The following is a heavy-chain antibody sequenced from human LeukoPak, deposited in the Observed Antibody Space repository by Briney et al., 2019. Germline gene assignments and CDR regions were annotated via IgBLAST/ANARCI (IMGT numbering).Heavy chain of an antibody. CDR2: VHDTGST. V-gene: IGHV4-59*02. J-gene: IGHJ2*01. CDR3: ARGSTDVYWYLDV. Sequence: TSETLSLTCIVSGSSVSTFYWSWLRQSPGTGLEWIGFVHDTGSTANNPSLESRVAISLETLKNRRSLMLTSVTAAETAKYYCARGSTDVYWYLDVWGRGTLVTVSS. D-gene: IGHD1-26*01. CDR1: GSSVSTFY.